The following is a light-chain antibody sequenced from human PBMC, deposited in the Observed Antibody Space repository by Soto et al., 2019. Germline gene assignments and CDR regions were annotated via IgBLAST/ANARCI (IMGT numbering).Light chain of an antibody. CDR1: QDIRNY. CDR2: DAS. CDR3: QQFADFPLT. V-gene: IGKV1-33*01. J-gene: IGKJ4*01. Sequence: DIQMTQSPSSLSAFVGDRVTITCQASQDIRNYLNWYQQKSGEAPRLLISDASNLQTGVPSRFSGSGSQTYFTLTIRSLQPEDFATYFCQQFADFPLTFGGGTKVEVK.